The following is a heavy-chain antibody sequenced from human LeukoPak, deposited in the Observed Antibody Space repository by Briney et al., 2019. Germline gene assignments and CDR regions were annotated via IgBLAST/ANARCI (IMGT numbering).Heavy chain of an antibody. CDR2: MIPIFGTA. D-gene: IGHD1-26*01. Sequence: SVKVSCKASGGTFSSYAISWVRQAPGQGLEWMGRMIPIFGTANYAQKFQGRVTITTDESTSTAYMELSSLRSEDTAVYYCASPKTLELLSGSSQFDYWGQGTLVTVSS. CDR3: ASPKTLELLSGSSQFDY. CDR1: GGTFSSYA. V-gene: IGHV1-69*05. J-gene: IGHJ4*02.